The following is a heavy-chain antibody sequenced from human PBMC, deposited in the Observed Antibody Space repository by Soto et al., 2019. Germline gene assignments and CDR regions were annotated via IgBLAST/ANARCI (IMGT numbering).Heavy chain of an antibody. J-gene: IGHJ3*02. CDR1: GFTFSSYS. CDR2: ISSSSSST. Sequence: GGSLRLSCAASGFTFSSYSMNWVRQAPGKGLEWVSAISSSSSSTYYADSVKGRFTISRDNAKNSVFLQMSGLRVEDTAVYYCATANTPYAFDMWGQGTMVTVSS. CDR3: ATANTPYAFDM. V-gene: IGHV3-21*01.